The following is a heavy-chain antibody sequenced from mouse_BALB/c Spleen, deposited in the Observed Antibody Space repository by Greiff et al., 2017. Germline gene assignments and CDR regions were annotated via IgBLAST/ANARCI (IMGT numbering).Heavy chain of an antibody. CDR3: ARGKDDGYHGYYAMDY. J-gene: IGHJ4*01. Sequence: EVQLVESGGGLVKPGGSLKLSCAASGFTFSDYYMYWVRQTPEKRLEWVATISDGGSYTYYPDSVKGRFTISRDNAKNNLYLQMSSLKSEDTAMYYCARGKDDGYHGYYAMDYWGQGTSVTVSS. D-gene: IGHD2-3*01. V-gene: IGHV5-4*02. CDR1: GFTFSDYY. CDR2: ISDGGSYT.